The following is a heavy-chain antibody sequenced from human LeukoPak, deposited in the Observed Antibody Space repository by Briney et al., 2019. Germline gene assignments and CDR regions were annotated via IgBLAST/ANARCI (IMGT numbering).Heavy chain of an antibody. J-gene: IGHJ4*02. CDR1: GYTLTELS. CDR2: FDPEDGGT. D-gene: IGHD4-23*01. CDR3: ATDLVGYGGNEEFDY. Sequence: GASVKVSCKVSGYTLTELSMHWVRQAPGKGLEWMGGFDPEDGGTIYAQKFQGRVTMTEDTSTDTAYMELSSLRSEDTAVYYCATDLVGYGGNEEFDYWGQGTLVTVSS. V-gene: IGHV1-24*01.